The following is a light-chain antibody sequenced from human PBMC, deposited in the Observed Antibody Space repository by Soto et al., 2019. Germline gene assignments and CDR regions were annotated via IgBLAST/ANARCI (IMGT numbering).Light chain of an antibody. CDR3: QQYYGTPLT. CDR2: GAS. CDR1: QSVLYTSTNKNY. Sequence: DIVMTQSPDSLAVSLGERATINCKSSQSVLYTSTNKNYLAWYQQRPGQPPKLLIYGASTRESGVPDRFSGSGSGTDFTLTISSLQAEDVAVYYCQQYYGTPLTFGGGTKVEIK. V-gene: IGKV4-1*01. J-gene: IGKJ4*01.